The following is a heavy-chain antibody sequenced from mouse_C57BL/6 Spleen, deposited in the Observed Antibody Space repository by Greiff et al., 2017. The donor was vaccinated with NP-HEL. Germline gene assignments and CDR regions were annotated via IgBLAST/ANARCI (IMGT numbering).Heavy chain of an antibody. D-gene: IGHD1-1*01. CDR2: IDPSDSET. Sequence: QVQLQQPGAELVRPGSSVKLSCKASGYTFTSYWMHWVKQRPIQGLEWIGNIDPSDSETHYNQKFKDKATLTVDKSSSTAYMQLSSLTSEDSAVYYCAREGGYYGSSPLAYWGQGTLVTVSA. V-gene: IGHV1-52*01. CDR1: GYTFTSYW. J-gene: IGHJ3*01. CDR3: AREGGYYGSSPLAY.